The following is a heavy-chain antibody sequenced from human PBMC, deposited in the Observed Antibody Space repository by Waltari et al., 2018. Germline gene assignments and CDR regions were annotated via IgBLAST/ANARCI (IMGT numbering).Heavy chain of an antibody. D-gene: IGHD3-22*01. J-gene: IGHJ4*02. CDR2: INAGNGNT. CDR1: GYTFTSYA. V-gene: IGHV1-3*01. Sequence: QVQLVQSGAEVKKPGASVKVSCKASGYTFTSYAMHWVRQAPGQRLEWMGWINAGNGNTKYSQKFQGRVTITRDTSASTAYMELSSLRSEDTAVYYCARGDSSGYTGLGYFDYWGQGTLVTVSS. CDR3: ARGDSSGYTGLGYFDY.